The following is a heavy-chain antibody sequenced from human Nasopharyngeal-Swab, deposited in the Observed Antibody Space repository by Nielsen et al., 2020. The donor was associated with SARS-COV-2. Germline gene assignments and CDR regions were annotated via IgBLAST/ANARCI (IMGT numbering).Heavy chain of an antibody. D-gene: IGHD4-17*01. CDR3: ASGGYGDYDAYYYGMDV. CDR2: ISSSGSTI. Sequence: GGSLRLSCAASGFTFSSYEMNWVRQAPAKGLEWVSYISSSGSTIYYADSVKGRFTISRDNAKNSLYLQMNSLRAEDTAVYYCASGGYGDYDAYYYGMDVWGQGTTVTVSS. V-gene: IGHV3-48*03. CDR1: GFTFSSYE. J-gene: IGHJ6*02.